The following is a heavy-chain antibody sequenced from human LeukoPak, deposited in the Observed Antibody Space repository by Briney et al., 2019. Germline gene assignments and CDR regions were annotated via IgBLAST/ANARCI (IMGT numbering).Heavy chain of an antibody. D-gene: IGHD3-22*01. CDR3: AREYYYEEDAGKL. CDR1: GFSFSRSS. Sequence: GGSLRLSCAASGFSFSRSSMGWVRQAPGEGLEWVSSITASSTYIYYADSVKGRFTISRDNVEKSVSLQMDSLRAEDTAVYYGAREYYYEEDAGKLRGQGTLVTVSS. J-gene: IGHJ4*02. CDR2: ITASSTYI. V-gene: IGHV3-21*01.